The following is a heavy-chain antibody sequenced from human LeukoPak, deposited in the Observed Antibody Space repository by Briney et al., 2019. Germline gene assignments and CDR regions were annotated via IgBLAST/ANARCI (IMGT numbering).Heavy chain of an antibody. J-gene: IGHJ3*02. V-gene: IGHV4-59*01. CDR3: GGRAARPGDAFDI. CDR1: GGSISSYY. Sequence: SETLCLTCTVSGGSISSYYWSWIRQPPGKGLEWIGYIYYSGSTNYNPSLKSRVTISVDTSKNQFSLKLSSVTAADTAVYYCGGRAARPGDAFDIWGQGTMVTVSS. CDR2: IYYSGST. D-gene: IGHD6-6*01.